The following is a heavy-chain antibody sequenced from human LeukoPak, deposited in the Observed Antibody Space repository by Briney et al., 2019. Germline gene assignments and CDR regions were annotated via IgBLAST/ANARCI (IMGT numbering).Heavy chain of an antibody. CDR2: IQNGGST. J-gene: IGHJ4*02. CDR1: GGSISTYH. D-gene: IGHD6-6*01. Sequence: SETLSLTCTVSGGSISTYHWNWIRQPPGQGLEWIGYIQNGGSTNYNPSLKSRVTISVDTSKNQFSLKLSSVTAADTAVYYCARLEYSSPSPGSHFDYWGQGTLVTVSS. V-gene: IGHV4-59*08. CDR3: ARLEYSSPSPGSHFDY.